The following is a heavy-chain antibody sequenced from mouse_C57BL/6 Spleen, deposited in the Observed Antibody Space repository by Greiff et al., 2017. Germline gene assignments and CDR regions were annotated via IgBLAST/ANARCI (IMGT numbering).Heavy chain of an antibody. V-gene: IGHV1-55*01. Sequence: QVQLQQPGAELVKPGASVKMSCKASGYTFTSYWITWVKQRPGQGLEWIGDIYPGSGSTNYNEKFKSKATLTVGTASSTAYMQLSSLTSEDSAVRYCARRGSGVAMEYWGQGTSVTVSS. CDR2: IYPGSGST. J-gene: IGHJ4*01. CDR1: GYTFTSYW. CDR3: ARRGSGVAMEY. D-gene: IGHD1-1*01.